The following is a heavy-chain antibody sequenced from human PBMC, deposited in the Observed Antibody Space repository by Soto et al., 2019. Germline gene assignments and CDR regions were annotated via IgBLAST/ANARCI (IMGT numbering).Heavy chain of an antibody. D-gene: IGHD6-19*01. J-gene: IGHJ4*02. Sequence: SETLSLTCTVSGHCLSSGGYYWSWIRQHPGKGLEWVGYIYFTGTTLYNPSLKSRLAISVDTSKNQFSLKLTSVTAADTAVYYCARDWGSSGWPNWGQGVLVTVSS. CDR3: ARDWGSSGWPN. CDR1: GHCLSSGGYY. V-gene: IGHV4-31*03. CDR2: IYFTGTT.